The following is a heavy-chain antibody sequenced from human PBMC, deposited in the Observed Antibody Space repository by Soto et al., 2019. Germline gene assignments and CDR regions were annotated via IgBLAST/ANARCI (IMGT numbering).Heavy chain of an antibody. CDR3: AREGDVTMVRGVIVAFDY. CDR1: GYIFTNYG. J-gene: IGHJ4*02. Sequence: QVQLVQSGAEVKKPGASVKVSCKTSGYIFTNYGVNWVRQAPGQGLEWMGWISAYTGNKRYAQNVPGGGTMTTDRSTNRTYMELRSLRSDDTAVYYCAREGDVTMVRGVIVAFDYWGQGTLVTVSS. D-gene: IGHD3-10*01. V-gene: IGHV1-18*01. CDR2: ISAYTGNK.